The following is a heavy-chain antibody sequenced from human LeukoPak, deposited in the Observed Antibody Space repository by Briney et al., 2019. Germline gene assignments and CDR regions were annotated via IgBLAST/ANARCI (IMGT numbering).Heavy chain of an antibody. CDR1: GFTFSSNY. J-gene: IGHJ4*02. Sequence: GGSLRLSCAASGFTFSSNYMSWVRQAPGKGLEWVAVISCGGSTYYADSVKGRFTISRDNSKNTLYLQMNSLRAEDTAVYYCARRYCGSTSCPSGLDFWGQGTLVTVSA. CDR3: ARRYCGSTSCPSGLDF. CDR2: ISCGGST. D-gene: IGHD2-2*01. V-gene: IGHV3-53*01.